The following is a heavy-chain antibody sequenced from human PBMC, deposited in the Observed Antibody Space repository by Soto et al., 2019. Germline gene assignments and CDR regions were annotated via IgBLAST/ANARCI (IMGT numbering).Heavy chain of an antibody. CDR3: ARDDYGDYTHGDYGMDV. J-gene: IGHJ6*02. CDR1: GGSISSGDYY. CDR2: IYYSGST. V-gene: IGHV4-30-4*01. D-gene: IGHD4-17*01. Sequence: QVQLQESGPGLVKPSQTLSLTCTVSGGSISSGDYYWSWIRQPPGKGLEWIGYIYYSGSTYYNPSLKIRVTISVDTSKNQFSLKLSSVTAADTAVYYCARDDYGDYTHGDYGMDVWGQGTTVTVSS.